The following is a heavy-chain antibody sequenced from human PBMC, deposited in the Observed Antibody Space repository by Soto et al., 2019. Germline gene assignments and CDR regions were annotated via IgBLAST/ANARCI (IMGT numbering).Heavy chain of an antibody. CDR1: GGTFSSYA. D-gene: IGHD3-22*01. J-gene: IGHJ3*02. V-gene: IGHV1-69*06. CDR3: ARSDSSGYYPYDAFDI. CDR2: IIPIFGTA. Sequence: GASVKVSCKASGGTFSSYAISWVRQAPGQGLEWMGGIIPIFGTANYAQKFQGRVTITADKSTSTAYMELSSLRSEDTAVYYCARSDSSGYYPYDAFDIWGQGTMVTVS.